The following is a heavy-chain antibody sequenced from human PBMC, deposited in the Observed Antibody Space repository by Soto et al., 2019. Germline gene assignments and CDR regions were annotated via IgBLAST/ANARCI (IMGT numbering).Heavy chain of an antibody. D-gene: IGHD2-21*02. V-gene: IGHV5-51*01. Sequence: GESLKISCKCSGYSFTSYWLGWVRQMPGKGLGWMGIIYPGDSDTRYSPSFQGQVTISADKSISTAYLQWSSLKASDTAMYYCAVQKAYCGGDCRAFDIWGQGTMVT. CDR2: IYPGDSDT. CDR3: AVQKAYCGGDCRAFDI. J-gene: IGHJ3*02. CDR1: GYSFTSYW.